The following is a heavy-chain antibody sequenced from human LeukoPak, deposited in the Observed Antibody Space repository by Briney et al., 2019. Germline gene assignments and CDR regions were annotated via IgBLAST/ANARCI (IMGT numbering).Heavy chain of an antibody. CDR3: ARHHSTGLDP. CDR2: IYYDGPS. CDR1: GGSIGGSTYP. Sequence: SETLSLTCTVSGGSIGGSTYPRAWIRQPPGRGLEWLGNIYYDGPSYTSPCLKSRVTISVDTSKNQFSLNLKSVTAADTAVYFCARHHSTGLDPWGQGTLVTVSS. D-gene: IGHD6-13*01. V-gene: IGHV4-39*01. J-gene: IGHJ5*02.